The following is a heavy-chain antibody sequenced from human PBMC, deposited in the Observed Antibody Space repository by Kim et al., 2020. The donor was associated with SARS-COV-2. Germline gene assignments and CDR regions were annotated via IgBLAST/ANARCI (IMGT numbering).Heavy chain of an antibody. CDR2: ISYDGSNK. CDR3: ARDSGTYYYGSGSFEWSHIKFDP. D-gene: IGHD3-10*01. CDR1: GFTFSSYA. J-gene: IGHJ5*02. Sequence: GGSLRLSCAASGFTFSSYAMHWVRQAPGKGLEWVAVISYDGSNKYYADSVKGRFTISRDNSKNTLYLQMNSLRAEDTAVYYCARDSGTYYYGSGSFEWSHIKFDPWGQGTLVTVSS. V-gene: IGHV3-30-3*01.